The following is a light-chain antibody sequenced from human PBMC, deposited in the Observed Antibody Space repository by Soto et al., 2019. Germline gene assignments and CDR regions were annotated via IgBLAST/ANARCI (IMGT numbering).Light chain of an antibody. J-gene: IGLJ2*01. CDR3: SSYTYSSTVV. CDR1: SSDVGAYNY. CDR2: DVS. Sequence: QSALTQPASVSGSPGQSITISCTGTSSDVGAYNYVSWYQQHPGKAPKLMIYDVSNRPSGVSNRFSGSKSGNTASLTVSGLQAEDEADYYCSSYTYSSTVVFGGGTKLTVL. V-gene: IGLV2-14*03.